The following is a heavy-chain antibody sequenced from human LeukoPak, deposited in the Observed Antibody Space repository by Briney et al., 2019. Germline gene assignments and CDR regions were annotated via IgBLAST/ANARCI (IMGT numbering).Heavy chain of an antibody. CDR1: GGTFSSYA. CDR3: AAVVPAVMGYFDY. V-gene: IGHV1-69*13. J-gene: IGHJ4*02. CDR2: IIPIFGTA. D-gene: IGHD2-2*01. Sequence: ASVKVSCKASGGTFSSYALSWVRQAPGQGLEWMGGIIPIFGTANYAQKFQGRVTITADESTSTAYMELSSLRSEDTAVYYCAAVVPAVMGYFDYWGQGTLVTVSS.